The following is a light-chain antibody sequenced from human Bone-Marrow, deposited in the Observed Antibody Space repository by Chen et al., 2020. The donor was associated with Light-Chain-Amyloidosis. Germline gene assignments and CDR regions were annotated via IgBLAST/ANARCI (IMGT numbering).Light chain of an antibody. CDR1: SSDVGGYNY. Sequence: QSALTPPASVSGSPGQSLTISCTGTSSDVGGYNYVSWYQQHPGKAPKLMIYDVSNRPSGVSNRFSGSKSGNTASLTISGLQAEDEADYYCSSYTISSTLVFGGGTKLTVL. J-gene: IGLJ3*02. V-gene: IGLV2-14*03. CDR2: DVS. CDR3: SSYTISSTLV.